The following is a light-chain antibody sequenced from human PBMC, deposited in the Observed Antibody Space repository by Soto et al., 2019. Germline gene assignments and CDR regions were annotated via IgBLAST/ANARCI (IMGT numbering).Light chain of an antibody. CDR1: QSVSSN. CDR2: GAS. Sequence: EIVMTQSPATLSVSAGERATLSCRASQSVSSNLAWYQQKPGQAPRLLIYGASTRATGIPARFSGSGSGTEFTLTISSLQSEDFAVYYCQQYNDWPRGALTFGGGTKVEIK. J-gene: IGKJ4*01. V-gene: IGKV3-15*01. CDR3: QQYNDWPRGALT.